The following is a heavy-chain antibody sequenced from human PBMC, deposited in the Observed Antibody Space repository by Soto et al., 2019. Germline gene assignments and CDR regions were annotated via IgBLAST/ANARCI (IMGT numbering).Heavy chain of an antibody. CDR3: AGALVGGRTMIVVGCMAV. CDR1: GFTFSSYG. V-gene: IGHV3-33*01. CDR2: IWHDGSNK. Sequence: QVQLVESGGGVVQPGRSLRLSCAASGFTFSSYGMHWVRQAPGKGLEWVAVIWHDGSNKYYADSVKGRFTISGDNSKNTVYLQMTSRRAEDRVVYYCAGALVGGRTMIVVGCMAVWSHGTTVTVS. J-gene: IGHJ6*02. D-gene: IGHD3-22*01.